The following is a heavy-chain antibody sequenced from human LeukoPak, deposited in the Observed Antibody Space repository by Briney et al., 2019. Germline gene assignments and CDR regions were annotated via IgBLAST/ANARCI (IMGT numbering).Heavy chain of an antibody. Sequence: ASVKVSCKASGYTFTGYYMHWVRQAPGQGLEWMGWINPNSGGTNYAQKSQGRVTMTRDTSISTAYMELSRLRSDDTAVYYCAREGGTIVVVPAAIGTGDFDYWGQGTLVTVSS. D-gene: IGHD2-2*01. CDR1: GYTFTGYY. V-gene: IGHV1-2*02. CDR2: INPNSGGT. CDR3: AREGGTIVVVPAAIGTGDFDY. J-gene: IGHJ4*02.